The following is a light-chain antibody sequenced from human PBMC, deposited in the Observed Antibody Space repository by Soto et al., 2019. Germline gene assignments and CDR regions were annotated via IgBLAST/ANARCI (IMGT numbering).Light chain of an antibody. J-gene: IGKJ1*01. CDR3: HQYNNWPPWT. CDR2: DAS. CDR1: QSVSSN. Sequence: EIVMTQSPAILSVSPVERATLSCRASQSVSSNLAWYQQKPGQAPRLLIYDASARATGIPARFSGSGSGTEFTLIITGLQSEDFAVYYCHQYNNWPPWTFGQGTKVDIK. V-gene: IGKV3-15*01.